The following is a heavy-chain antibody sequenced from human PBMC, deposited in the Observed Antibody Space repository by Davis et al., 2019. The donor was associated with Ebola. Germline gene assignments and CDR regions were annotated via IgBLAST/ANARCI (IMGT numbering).Heavy chain of an antibody. CDR3: ARGGDNGNDF. CDR1: GVSLSSGNYP. V-gene: IGHV4-30-4*07. D-gene: IGHD5-12*01. Sequence: MPSETLSLTCTVSGVSLSSGNYPWSWIRQPPGKGLAWIGYFFHTGSTYFNPSLHSRITMSVDTSKNEFSLELRSVTDADTAVYYCARGGDNGNDFWGQGTLVTVSS. CDR2: FFHTGST. J-gene: IGHJ4*02.